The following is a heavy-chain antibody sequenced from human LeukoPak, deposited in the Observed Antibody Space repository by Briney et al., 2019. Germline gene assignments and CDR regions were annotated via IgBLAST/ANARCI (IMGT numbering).Heavy chain of an antibody. CDR3: ARGEGRFLEWSYYYYYYGMDV. J-gene: IGHJ6*02. V-gene: IGHV4-59*01. D-gene: IGHD3-3*01. CDR2: IYYSGST. CDR1: GGSFSGYY. Sequence: SETLSLTCAVYGGSFSGYYWSWIRQPPGKGLEWIGYIYYSGSTNYNPSLKSRVTISVDTSKNQFSLKLSSVTAADTAVYYCARGEGRFLEWSYYYYYYGMDVWGQGTTVTVSS.